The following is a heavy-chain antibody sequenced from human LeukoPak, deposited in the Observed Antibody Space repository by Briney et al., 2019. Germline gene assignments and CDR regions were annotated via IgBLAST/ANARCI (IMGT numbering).Heavy chain of an antibody. V-gene: IGHV1-18*01. CDR2: ISAYNGNT. CDR3: ARPSFRYYYDSSGYFDY. CDR1: GYTFTSYG. Sequence: GASVKVSCKASGYTFTSYGISWVRQAPGQGLEWMGWISAYNGNTNYAQKLQGRVTMTTDTSTSTAYMELRSLRSDDTAVYYCARPSFRYYYDSSGYFDYWGQGTLVTVSS. D-gene: IGHD3-22*01. J-gene: IGHJ4*02.